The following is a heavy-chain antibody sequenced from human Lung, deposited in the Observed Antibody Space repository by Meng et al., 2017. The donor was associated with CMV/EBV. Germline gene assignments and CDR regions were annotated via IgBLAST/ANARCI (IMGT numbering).Heavy chain of an antibody. CDR1: GFTFNTYA. CDR2: VSFDGKRT. V-gene: IGHV3-30*04. J-gene: IGHJ4*02. D-gene: IGHD1-14*01. Sequence: GGSXRLXCTASGFTFNTYAMYWVRQAPGKGLEWVAVVSFDGKRTYYADSVKGRFTISRDNSKHTLYLQMSSLRADDTATYYCARGSDFCTGTECWSPDYFDRWXQGTXVTVDS. CDR3: ARGSDFCTGTECWSPDYFDR.